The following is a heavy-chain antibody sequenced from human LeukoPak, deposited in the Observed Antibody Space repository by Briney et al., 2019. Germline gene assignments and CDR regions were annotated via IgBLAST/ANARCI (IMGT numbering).Heavy chain of an antibody. CDR2: IYYSGST. D-gene: IGHD5-18*01. Sequence: ASETLSLTCTVSGGSISSSSYSWGWIRQPPGKGLEWIGSIYYSGSTYYNPSLKSRVTISVDTSKNQFSLKLSSVTAADTAVYYCAGGRGYSYGYAAQHVDHDAFDIWGQGTMVTVSS. V-gene: IGHV4-39*01. J-gene: IGHJ3*02. CDR3: AGGRGYSYGYAAQHVDHDAFDI. CDR1: GGSISSSSYS.